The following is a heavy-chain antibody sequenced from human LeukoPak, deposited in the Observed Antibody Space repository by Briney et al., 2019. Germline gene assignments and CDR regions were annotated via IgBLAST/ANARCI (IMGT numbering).Heavy chain of an antibody. V-gene: IGHV3-23*01. CDR3: AKDEYSSSLDY. Sequence: GGSLRLSCAASGFTFSTYAVNWVRQAPGKGLEWVSTISGSGDSTYYADSVKGRFTISRDNSKNTLYLQMNSLRAEDTAVYYCAKDEYSSSLDYWGQGTLVTVSS. J-gene: IGHJ4*02. CDR1: GFTFSTYA. D-gene: IGHD6-6*01. CDR2: ISGSGDST.